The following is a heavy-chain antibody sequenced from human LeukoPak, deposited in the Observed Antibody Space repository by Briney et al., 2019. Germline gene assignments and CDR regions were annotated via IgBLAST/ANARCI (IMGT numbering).Heavy chain of an antibody. CDR3: ARAQWLANYYYYGMGV. V-gene: IGHV3-33*01. D-gene: IGHD6-19*01. Sequence: GGSLRLSCAASGFTFSSYGMHWVRQAPGKGLEWVAVIWYDGSNKYYADSVKGRFTISRDNSKNTLYLQMNSLRAEDTAVYYCARAQWLANYYYYGMGVWGQGTTVTVSS. J-gene: IGHJ6*02. CDR1: GFTFSSYG. CDR2: IWYDGSNK.